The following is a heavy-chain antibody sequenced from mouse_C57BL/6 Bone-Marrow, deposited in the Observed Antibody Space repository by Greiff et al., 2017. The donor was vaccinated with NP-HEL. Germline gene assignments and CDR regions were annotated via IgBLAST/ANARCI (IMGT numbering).Heavy chain of an antibody. V-gene: IGHV1-59*01. CDR3: ARQGPITTVFGY. CDR1: GYTFISYW. J-gene: IGHJ2*01. D-gene: IGHD1-1*01. CDR2: IDPSDSYT. Sequence: QVQLQQPGAELVRPGTSVKLSCKASGYTFISYWMHWVKQRPGQGLEWIGVIDPSDSYTNYNQKFKGKATLTVDTSSSTAYMQLSSLTSEDSAVYYCARQGPITTVFGYWGKGTTLTVSS.